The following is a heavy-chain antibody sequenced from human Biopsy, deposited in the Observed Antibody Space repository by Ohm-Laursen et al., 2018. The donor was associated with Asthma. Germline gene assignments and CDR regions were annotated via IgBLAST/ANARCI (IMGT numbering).Heavy chain of an antibody. D-gene: IGHD3-22*01. CDR3: VRGDSSNWSHYYFDY. V-gene: IGHV3-53*01. CDR2: IFSGGSS. Sequence: SLSLSCTASGFAVSRDHRFCFRRAPGKGLEWVSVIFSGGSSHTADSVRGRFTISRDYSKNTLYLQMHSLRAEDTAVYYSVRGDSSNWSHYYFDYWGQGTLVTVSS. CDR1: GFAVSRDH. J-gene: IGHJ4*02.